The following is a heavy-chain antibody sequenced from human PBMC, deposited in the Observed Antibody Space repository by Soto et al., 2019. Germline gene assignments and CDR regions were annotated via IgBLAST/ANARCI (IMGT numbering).Heavy chain of an antibody. D-gene: IGHD6-13*01. J-gene: IGHJ6*02. CDR2: ISYDGSNK. CDR1: GFTFSRYG. V-gene: IGHV3-30*18. CDR3: AKSRVAAAAANPYYYYYYGMDV. Sequence: PRWSLRLSCAASGFTFSRYGMHWFRQAPGKGLEWVAVISYDGSNKYYADSVKGRFTISRDNSKNTLYLQMNSLRAEDTAVYYCAKSRVAAAAANPYYYYYYGMDVWGQGTTVTVSS.